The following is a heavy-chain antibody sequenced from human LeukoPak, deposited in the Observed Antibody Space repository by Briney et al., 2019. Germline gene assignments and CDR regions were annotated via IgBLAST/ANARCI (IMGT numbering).Heavy chain of an antibody. CDR3: AGNSGLHFDY. CDR1: GFTVSSNY. D-gene: IGHD1-7*01. Sequence: GGSLRLSCEASGFTVSSNYMSWVRQAPGKGLEWASVIYSGGSTDYGDSVKGRFTISRDNSKNTLYLQMNSLRAEDTAVYYCAGNSGLHFDYWGQGTLVTVSS. CDR2: IYSGGST. J-gene: IGHJ4*02. V-gene: IGHV3-66*02.